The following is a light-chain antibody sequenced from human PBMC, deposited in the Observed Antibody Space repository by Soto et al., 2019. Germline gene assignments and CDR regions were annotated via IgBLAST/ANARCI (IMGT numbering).Light chain of an antibody. Sequence: QSVLTQPPSVSGSPGQSVAISCTGTSSDVGSYNRVSWYQQPPGTAPKVMIYEVSNRPSGVPDRFSGSKSGNTASLTISGLQAEDDADYYCSSYTSSNTYVFGTGTKVIVL. CDR1: SSDVGSYNR. J-gene: IGLJ1*01. V-gene: IGLV2-18*02. CDR2: EVS. CDR3: SSYTSSNTYV.